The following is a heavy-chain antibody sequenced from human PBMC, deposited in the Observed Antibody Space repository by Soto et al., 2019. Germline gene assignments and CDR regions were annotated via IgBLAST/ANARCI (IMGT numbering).Heavy chain of an antibody. J-gene: IGHJ5*02. CDR3: ARDRPLGYYDFWSGYSAWLDP. CDR1: GYTFTSYG. D-gene: IGHD3-3*01. Sequence: ASVKVSCKASGYTFTSYGISWVRQAPGQGLEWVGWISAYNGNTNYAQKLQGRVTMTTDTSTSTAYMELRSLRSDDTAVYYCARDRPLGYYDFWSGYSAWLDPWGQGTLVTAPQ. V-gene: IGHV1-18*01. CDR2: ISAYNGNT.